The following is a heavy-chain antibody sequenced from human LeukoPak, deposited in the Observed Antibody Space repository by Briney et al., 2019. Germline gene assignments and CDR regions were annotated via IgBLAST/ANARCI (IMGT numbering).Heavy chain of an antibody. CDR3: ARDGTGSNSGWYIH. J-gene: IGHJ4*02. V-gene: IGHV3-33*08. Sequence: GGSLRLSCAASGFTFSSHGMHWVRQAPGKGLEWVAVIWYDGSNKYYADSVKGRFTISGDKSKNTLYLQMNSLRAEDTAVYYCARDGTGSNSGWYIHWGQGTLVTVSS. CDR1: GFTFSSHG. CDR2: IWYDGSNK. D-gene: IGHD6-19*01.